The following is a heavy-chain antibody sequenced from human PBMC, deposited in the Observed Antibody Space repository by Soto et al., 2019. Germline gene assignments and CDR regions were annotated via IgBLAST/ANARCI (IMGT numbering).Heavy chain of an antibody. CDR1: GYTFTSYG. V-gene: IGHV1-18*01. CDR2: ISAYNGNT. D-gene: IGHD3-3*01. CDR3: AGVSDYDFGSGTVAGFDT. Sequence: QVQLVQSGAEVKKPGASVKVSCKASGYTFTSYGISWVRQAPGQGLEWMGWISAYNGNTNYAQKLQGRVTMTTDTTISITTMAFRSMRYDDTGVYYCAGVSDYDFGSGTVAGFDTWGQGTMVTVSS. J-gene: IGHJ5*02.